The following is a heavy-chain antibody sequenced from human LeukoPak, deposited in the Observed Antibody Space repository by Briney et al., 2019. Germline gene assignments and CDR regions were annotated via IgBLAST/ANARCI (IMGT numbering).Heavy chain of an antibody. J-gene: IGHJ4*02. D-gene: IGHD6-13*01. CDR1: GDSLISYY. V-gene: IGHV4-59*01. CDR3: ATGYSSTWYYFDY. CDR2: IYHSWST. Sequence: PSETLSLTCTVSGDSLISYYWSWIRQPPAKGLEWIGYIYHSWSTNYNPSLKSRVTISADTSKDQFSLKLASVTAADTAVYYCATGYSSTWYYFDYWGQGTLVTVSS.